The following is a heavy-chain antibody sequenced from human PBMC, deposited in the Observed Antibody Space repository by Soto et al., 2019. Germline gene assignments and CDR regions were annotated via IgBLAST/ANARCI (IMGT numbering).Heavy chain of an antibody. J-gene: IGHJ5*02. V-gene: IGHV1-69*01. CDR2: IIPIFGTA. D-gene: IGHD5-18*01. Sequence: QVQLVQSGAEVKKPGSSVKVSCKASGGTFSSYAISWVRQAPGQGLEWLGGIIPIFGTANDAQKFQGRVTITAYESTSTAYMELSSLRSEDTAVYYCARALGLDPAMVRDNWFDPWGQGTLVTVSS. CDR3: ARALGLDPAMVRDNWFDP. CDR1: GGTFSSYA.